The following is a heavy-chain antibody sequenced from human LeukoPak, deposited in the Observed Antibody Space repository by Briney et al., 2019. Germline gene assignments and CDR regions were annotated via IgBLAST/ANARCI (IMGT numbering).Heavy chain of an antibody. Sequence: GGSLRLSCVAPGFTFSISWATWVRQAPGEGLEGVANIEKHGNGKYYVDSVKGRFAVSRDYASNSVFLQMDSLRAEDTSVYYCARDAGWGYYDLWGQGTPVTVSS. CDR3: ARDAGWGYYDL. J-gene: IGHJ4*02. D-gene: IGHD1-26*01. CDR1: GFTFSISW. CDR2: IEKHGNGK. V-gene: IGHV3-7*01.